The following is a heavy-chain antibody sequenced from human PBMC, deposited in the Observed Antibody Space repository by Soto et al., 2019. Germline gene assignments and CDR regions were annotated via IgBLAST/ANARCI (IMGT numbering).Heavy chain of an antibody. Sequence: GASVKVSCKASGYTFTSYGISWVRQAPGQGLEWMGWISAYNGNTNYAQKLQGRVTMTTDTSTSTAYMELRSLRSDDTAVYYCARDYCSGGTCYSYNWFDPWGQGTLVTSPQ. V-gene: IGHV1-18*04. CDR3: ARDYCSGGTCYSYNWFDP. J-gene: IGHJ5*02. CDR2: ISAYNGNT. D-gene: IGHD2-15*01. CDR1: GYTFTSYG.